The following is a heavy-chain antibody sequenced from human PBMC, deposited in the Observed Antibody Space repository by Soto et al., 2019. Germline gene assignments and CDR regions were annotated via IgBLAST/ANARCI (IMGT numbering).Heavy chain of an antibody. V-gene: IGHV3-15*01. CDR1: GYTFSNAW. Sequence: EVQLVESGGGLVKPGGSLRLSCAVSGYTFSNAWVSWVRQAPEQGLEWVGRIKSKTDGETTDYAAPVKGRFTISRDDLKNTLYLQMNSLKTEDTAMYYCYDSSGYGYWGQGTLVTVSS. J-gene: IGHJ4*02. D-gene: IGHD3-22*01. CDR2: IKSKTDGETT. CDR3: YDSSGYGY.